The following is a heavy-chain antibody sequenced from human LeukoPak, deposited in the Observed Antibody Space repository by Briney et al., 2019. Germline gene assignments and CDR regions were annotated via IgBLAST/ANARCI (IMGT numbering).Heavy chain of an antibody. Sequence: KPSETLSLTCTVSGGSISSSSYYWGWIRQPPGKGLEWIGSIYYSGSTYYNPSLKSRVTISVDTSKNQFTLKLGSVTAADTAVYYCARLYCSGGSCYSHYYYYMDVWGKGTMVTVSS. V-gene: IGHV4-39*01. CDR2: IYYSGST. J-gene: IGHJ6*03. CDR1: GGSISSSSYY. CDR3: ARLYCSGGSCYSHYYYYMDV. D-gene: IGHD2-15*01.